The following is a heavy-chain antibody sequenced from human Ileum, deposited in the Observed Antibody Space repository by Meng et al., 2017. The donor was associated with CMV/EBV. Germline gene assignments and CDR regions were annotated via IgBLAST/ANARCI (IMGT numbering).Heavy chain of an antibody. D-gene: IGHD6-19*01. CDR1: GGPISSGIYY. CDR3: ARGAGWFDP. Sequence: QLQLQESGTGLVKPSETLSLICSVSGGPISSGIYYWGWIRQPPGKGLEWIGSIYSSGTTFHNSSLKSRVSISVDTSKNQFSLTLNSVTAADTAVYYCARGAGWFDPWGQGTLVTVSS. V-gene: IGHV4-39*07. J-gene: IGHJ5*02. CDR2: IYSSGTT.